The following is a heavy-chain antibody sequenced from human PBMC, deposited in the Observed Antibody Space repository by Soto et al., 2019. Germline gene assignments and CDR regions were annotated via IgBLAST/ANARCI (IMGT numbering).Heavy chain of an antibody. J-gene: IGHJ4*01. CDR1: DGSLSSGGYY. CDR3: ARIRSYADHHNPFDF. Sequence: TLSLTCIVSDGSLSSGGYYWTCVCQHPAKGLEWIGYIDHSGSTHHNPPLRGRLTISVDTSKNQFSLKLSSVAAADKALFYCARIRSYADHHNPFDFWSQGTLVTGSS. D-gene: IGHD1-26*01. CDR2: IDHSGST. V-gene: IGHV4-31*03.